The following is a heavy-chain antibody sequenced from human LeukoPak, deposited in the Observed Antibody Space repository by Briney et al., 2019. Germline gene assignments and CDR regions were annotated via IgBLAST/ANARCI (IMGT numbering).Heavy chain of an antibody. CDR2: IKQDGSQN. D-gene: IGHD3-10*01. CDR1: GFTFSNYW. V-gene: IGHV3-7*04. J-gene: IGHJ4*02. Sequence: GGSLRLSCAASGFTFSNYWMTWVRQAPGKGPEWVANIKQDGSQNYYVDSVKGRFTISRDNAKNSLFLQMTSLRAEDTAVYYCARDLWGGSGRGYDYWGQGTLVTVSS. CDR3: ARDLWGGSGRGYDY.